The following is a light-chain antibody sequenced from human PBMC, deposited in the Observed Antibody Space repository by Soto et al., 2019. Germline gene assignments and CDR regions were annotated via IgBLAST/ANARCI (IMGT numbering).Light chain of an antibody. CDR2: DVI. CDR3: TSYTISSTL. J-gene: IGLJ2*01. Sequence: QSALTQPASVSGSPGQSITISCTGTSSDVGGYNYVSWYQQHPGKAPKLMIYDVINRPSGVSNRFSGSKSGNMASLTISGLQAEDEADYYCTSYTISSTLFGGGTKLTVL. V-gene: IGLV2-14*01. CDR1: SSDVGGYNY.